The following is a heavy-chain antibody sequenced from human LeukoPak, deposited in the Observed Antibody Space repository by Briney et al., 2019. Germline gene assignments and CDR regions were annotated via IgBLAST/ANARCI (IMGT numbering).Heavy chain of an antibody. D-gene: IGHD1-26*01. CDR1: GFIFSRYA. V-gene: IGHV3-33*01. CDR3: TFEIGRSQGAFDI. J-gene: IGHJ3*02. Sequence: GGSLRLSCAASGFIFSRYAMHWVRQTPGKGLEWVAAIWNDGSDENYADSVEGRFTISSDNSKNTLYLQMNSLRAEDTAVYYCTFEIGRSQGAFDIWGQGTMITVSS. CDR2: IWNDGSDE.